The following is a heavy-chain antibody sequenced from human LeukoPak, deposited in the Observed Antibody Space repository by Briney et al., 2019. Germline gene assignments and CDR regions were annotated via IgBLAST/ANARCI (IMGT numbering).Heavy chain of an antibody. CDR3: AIPAHGDFGWSWFDP. J-gene: IGHJ5*02. V-gene: IGHV4-59*08. D-gene: IGHD4-17*01. Sequence: SETLSLTCIVSGGSINNYYWSWIRQSPGMRLEWIGYIYYTGNTGGSTNYNPSLKSRVTISVDKSKNRLSLKLISVTAADTAVYYCAIPAHGDFGWSWFDPWVPGARVTVSS. CDR1: GGSINNYY. CDR2: IYYTGNTGGST.